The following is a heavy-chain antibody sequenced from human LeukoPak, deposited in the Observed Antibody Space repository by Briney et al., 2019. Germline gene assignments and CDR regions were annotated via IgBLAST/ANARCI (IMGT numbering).Heavy chain of an antibody. J-gene: IGHJ4*02. Sequence: VKVSCKASGYTFTSYDINWVRQATGQGLEWMGWMNPNSGNTGYAQKFQGRVTMTRNTSISTAYMELSSLRSEDTAVYYCASMGGYYYASGSGYWGQGTLVTVSS. D-gene: IGHD3-10*01. V-gene: IGHV1-8*01. CDR2: MNPNSGNT. CDR1: GYTFTSYD. CDR3: ASMGGYYYASGSGY.